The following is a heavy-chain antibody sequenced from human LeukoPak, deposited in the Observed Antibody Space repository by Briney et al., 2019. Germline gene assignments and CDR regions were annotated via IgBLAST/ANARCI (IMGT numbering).Heavy chain of an antibody. CDR2: INEDGAQT. J-gene: IGHJ6*03. D-gene: IGHD2-15*01. CDR1: GFTFSSYG. CDR3: ARAGSFYYYYYMDV. Sequence: GGSLRLSCAASGFTFSSYGMSWVRQAPGKGLEWVATINEDGAQTYYVDSVKGRFTISRDNAKNTLYLQMNSLRAEDTAVYYCARAGSFYYYYYMDVWGKGTTVTVSS. V-gene: IGHV3-7*01.